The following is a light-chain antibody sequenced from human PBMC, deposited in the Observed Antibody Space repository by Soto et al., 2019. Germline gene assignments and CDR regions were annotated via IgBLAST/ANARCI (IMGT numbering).Light chain of an antibody. CDR2: GVT. CDR3: CSYAGSSALV. J-gene: IGLJ2*01. CDR1: SSDVGSYNL. Sequence: QSALTQPASVSGSPGQSITISCTGTSSDVGSYNLVSWYQQHPGKAPKLMIYGVTNRPSGVSNRFSGSKSGNTASLTISGLQAEDEADYYCCSYAGSSALVFGGGTKVTVL. V-gene: IGLV2-23*02.